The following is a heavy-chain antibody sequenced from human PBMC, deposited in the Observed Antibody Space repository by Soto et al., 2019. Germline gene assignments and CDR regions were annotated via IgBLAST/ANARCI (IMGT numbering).Heavy chain of an antibody. CDR1: GFTFDDYT. J-gene: IGHJ4*02. V-gene: IGHV3-43*01. CDR3: AKDSYYYDSSGYYGPDY. CDR2: ISWDGGST. Sequence: EVQLVESGGVVVQPGGSLRLSCAASGFTFDDYTMHWVRQAPGKGLEWVSLISWDGGSTYYADSVKGRFTISRDNSKNYLYLQMNSLRTEDTALYYCAKDSYYYDSSGYYGPDYWGQGTLVTVSS. D-gene: IGHD3-22*01.